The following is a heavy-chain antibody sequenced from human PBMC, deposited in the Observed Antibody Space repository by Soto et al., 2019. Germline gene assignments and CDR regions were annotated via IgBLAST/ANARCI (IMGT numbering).Heavy chain of an antibody. Sequence: GGSLRLSCAASGFTFSDYYMSWIRQAPGKGLEWVSYISSSSYTNYADSVKGRFTISRDNAKNSLYLQMNSLRAEDTAVYHCARIVSGYQLLSGAFDIWGQGTMVTVSS. D-gene: IGHD2-2*01. CDR2: ISSSSYT. V-gene: IGHV3-11*06. CDR1: GFTFSDYY. CDR3: ARIVSGYQLLSGAFDI. J-gene: IGHJ3*02.